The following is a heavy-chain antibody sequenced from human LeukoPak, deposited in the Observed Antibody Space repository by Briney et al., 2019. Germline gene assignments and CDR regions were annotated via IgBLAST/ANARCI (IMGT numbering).Heavy chain of an antibody. D-gene: IGHD6-13*01. CDR2: INHSGSP. V-gene: IGHV4-34*01. CDR1: SGSFSGYY. J-gene: IGHJ4*02. CDR3: ARARGYHDY. Sequence: SETLSLTCAVYSGSFSGYYWSWIREPPGKGREGIGEINHSGSPNYNPSLKSRVTISVDTSKNQFSLKLSSVTAADTAVYYCARARGYHDYWGQGTLVTVSS.